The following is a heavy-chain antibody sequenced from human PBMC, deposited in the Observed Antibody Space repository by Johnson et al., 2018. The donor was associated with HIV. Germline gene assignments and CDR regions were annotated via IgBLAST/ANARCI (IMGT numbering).Heavy chain of an antibody. D-gene: IGHD2-2*01. V-gene: IGHV3-15*01. CDR3: TTDPPGMSSTSERDAFDI. CDR2: SKSKTDGGTT. J-gene: IGHJ3*02. CDR1: GFTFSNAW. Sequence: MQLVESGGGLVKPGGSLRLSCAASGFTFSNAWMSWVRQAPGKGLEWVGRSKSKTDGGTTDYAAPVKGRFTISRDDSKNTLYLQMNSLKTEDTAVYYCTTDPPGMSSTSERDAFDIWVQGTMVTVSS.